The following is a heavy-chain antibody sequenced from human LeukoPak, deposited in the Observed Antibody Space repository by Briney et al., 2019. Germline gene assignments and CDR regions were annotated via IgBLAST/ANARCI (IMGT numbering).Heavy chain of an antibody. V-gene: IGHV4-59*11. CDR1: GGSISSHN. CDR2: IYYSGST. J-gene: IGHJ6*03. CDR3: ARGRITMVRGVIIDYYYYMDV. D-gene: IGHD3-10*01. Sequence: SETLSLTCTVSGGSISSHNWSWIRQPPGKGLEWIGYIYYSGSTNCNPSLKGRVTISVDTSKNQYSLKLSSVTAADTAVYYCARGRITMVRGVIIDYYYYMDVWGKGTTVTVSS.